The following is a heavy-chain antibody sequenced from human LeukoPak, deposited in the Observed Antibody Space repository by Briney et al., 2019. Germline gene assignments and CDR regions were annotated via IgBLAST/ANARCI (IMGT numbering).Heavy chain of an antibody. CDR1: GFTVSSNY. Sequence: GGSLRLSCAASGFTVSSNYMSWVRQAPGKGLEWVSVIYSGGSTYYADSVKGRFTISRDNSKNTLYLQMNSLRAEDTAVYYCASVLFGVVTRSDYWGQGTLVTVSS. CDR2: IYSGGST. J-gene: IGHJ4*02. V-gene: IGHV3-53*01. CDR3: ASVLFGVVTRSDY. D-gene: IGHD3-3*01.